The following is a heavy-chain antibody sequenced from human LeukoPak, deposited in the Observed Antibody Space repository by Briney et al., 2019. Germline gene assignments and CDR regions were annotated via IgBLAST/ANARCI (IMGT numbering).Heavy chain of an antibody. CDR3: ARDLNYDFWSGYYNWFDP. CDR1: GFTLSSYW. V-gene: IGHV3-7*01. Sequence: GGSLRLSCAASGFTLSSYWMSWGRQAPGPGLEWVANIKQDGREKYHVDSVKGRFTISRDNAKNPLYLQMNSLRAEDTAVYYCARDLNYDFWSGYYNWFDPWGQGTLVTVSS. D-gene: IGHD3-3*01. CDR2: IKQDGREK. J-gene: IGHJ5*02.